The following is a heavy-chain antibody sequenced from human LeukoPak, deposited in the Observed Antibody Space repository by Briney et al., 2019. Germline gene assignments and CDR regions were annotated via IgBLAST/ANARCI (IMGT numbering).Heavy chain of an antibody. CDR2: ISSSSSYI. J-gene: IGHJ4*02. CDR1: VFTFSSYS. Sequence: PGGSLRLSCAASVFTFSSYSMNWVRQAPGKGLEWVSSISSSSSYIYYADSVKGRFTISRDNAKNSLYLQMNSLRAEDTAVYYCAKETTVTTSVDYWGQGTLVTVSS. D-gene: IGHD4-17*01. CDR3: AKETTVTTSVDY. V-gene: IGHV3-21*01.